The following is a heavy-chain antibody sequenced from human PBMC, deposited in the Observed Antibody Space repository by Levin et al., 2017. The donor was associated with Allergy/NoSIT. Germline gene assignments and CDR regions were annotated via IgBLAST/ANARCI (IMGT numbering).Heavy chain of an antibody. J-gene: IGHJ5*02. CDR1: GYTLTELS. Sequence: GASVKVSCKVSGYTLTELSMHWVRQAPGKGLEWMGGFDPEDGETIYAQKFQGRVTMTEDTSTDTAYMELSSLRSEDTAVYYCATDHWRREVQDGGNNWFDPWGQGTLVTVSS. CDR3: ATDHWRREVQDGGNNWFDP. V-gene: IGHV1-24*01. CDR2: FDPEDGET. D-gene: IGHD1-1*01.